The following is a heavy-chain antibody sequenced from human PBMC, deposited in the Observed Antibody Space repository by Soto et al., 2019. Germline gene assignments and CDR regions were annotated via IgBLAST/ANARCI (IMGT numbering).Heavy chain of an antibody. V-gene: IGHV4-38-2*01. D-gene: IGHD6-6*01. CDR3: ARAHISSEGYYFDY. J-gene: IGHJ4*02. CDR1: GYSISSGYY. CDR2: VYHSGST. Sequence: PSETLSLTCVVSGYSISSGYYWGWIRQPPGKGLEWIGSVYHSGSTYYNPSLKSRVTISVDTSKNQFSLKLSSVTAADTAVYYCARAHISSEGYYFDYWGQGTLVTVSS.